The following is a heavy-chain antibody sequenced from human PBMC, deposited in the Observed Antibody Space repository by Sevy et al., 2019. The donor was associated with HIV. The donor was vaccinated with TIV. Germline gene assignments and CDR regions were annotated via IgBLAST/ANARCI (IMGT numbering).Heavy chain of an antibody. Sequence: GGSLRLSCTASGFIFGDFAMSWFRQAPGKGLEWVGFIRSKAYGGTTEYAASVRGRFTISRDDSKRIADLQMNSLKTEDTAVYYCTRGRTYSSGWSYFDYWGQGTLVTVSS. D-gene: IGHD6-19*01. CDR2: IRSKAYGGTT. CDR1: GFIFGDFA. J-gene: IGHJ4*02. CDR3: TRGRTYSSGWSYFDY. V-gene: IGHV3-49*03.